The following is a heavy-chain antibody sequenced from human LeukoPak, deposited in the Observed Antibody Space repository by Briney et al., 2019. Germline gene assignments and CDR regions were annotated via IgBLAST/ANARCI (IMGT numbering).Heavy chain of an antibody. Sequence: GGSLRLSCAASGFTFSSYSMNWVRQAPGKGLEWVSYISSSSSTIYYADSVKGRFTISRDNAKNSLYLQMNSLRAEDTAVYYCARLEGFTAMVTVDYWGQGTLVTVSS. CDR1: GFTFSSYS. CDR2: ISSSSSTI. J-gene: IGHJ4*02. CDR3: ARLEGFTAMVTVDY. V-gene: IGHV3-48*01. D-gene: IGHD5-18*01.